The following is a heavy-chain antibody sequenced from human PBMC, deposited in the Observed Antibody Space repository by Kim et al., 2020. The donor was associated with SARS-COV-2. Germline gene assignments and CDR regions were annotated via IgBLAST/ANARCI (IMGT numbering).Heavy chain of an antibody. D-gene: IGHD2-15*01. J-gene: IGHJ6*02. CDR3: AREGRDGFHYYYYGMDV. V-gene: IGHV3-74*01. Sequence: VKGRFTISRDNAKNTLYLQMNSLRAEDTAVYYCAREGRDGFHYYYYGMDVWGQGTTVTVSS.